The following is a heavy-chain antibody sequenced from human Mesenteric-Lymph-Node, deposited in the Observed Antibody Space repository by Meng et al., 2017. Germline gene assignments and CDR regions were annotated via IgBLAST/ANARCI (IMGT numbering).Heavy chain of an antibody. CDR2: ISGNGAAK. V-gene: IGHV3-23*04. CDR1: GFTFTDYA. J-gene: IGHJ4*02. D-gene: IGHD2-2*02. CDR3: ARWTYHYDF. Sequence: EVQLVESGGGLVQPGGSLRLSCTASGFTFTDYAINWVRQAPGKGLEWVSAISGNGAAKLYADSAKGRFTISRDNSKSSVYMQMNSLRVEDTAIYYCARWTYHYDFWGQGTLVTVSS.